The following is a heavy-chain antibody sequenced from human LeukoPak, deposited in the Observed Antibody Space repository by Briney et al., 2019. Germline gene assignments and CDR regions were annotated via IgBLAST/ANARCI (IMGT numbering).Heavy chain of an antibody. Sequence: GGSLRLSCAASGFTFSSYAISWVRQAPGKGLEWVSAISGSGGSTYYADFVKGRFTISRDNSKNTLYLQMNSLRAEDTAVYYCAKDSRYSSSWYYYYYYMDVWGKGTTVTVSS. J-gene: IGHJ6*03. D-gene: IGHD6-13*01. CDR3: AKDSRYSSSWYYYYYYMDV. CDR2: ISGSGGST. V-gene: IGHV3-23*01. CDR1: GFTFSSYA.